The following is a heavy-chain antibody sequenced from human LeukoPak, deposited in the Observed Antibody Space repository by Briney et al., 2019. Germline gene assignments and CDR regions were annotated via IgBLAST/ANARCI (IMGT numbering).Heavy chain of an antibody. D-gene: IGHD6-6*01. Sequence: GASVRVSCKASGGTFSTYAIHWIRQAPGQGLEWMGGIMPVFGTPNYAPTFQGRVTITRDESTNTAYMGLSSLRSEDTAMFYCATLHRLSSLDSFDPWGQGTLVTVYS. J-gene: IGHJ5*02. CDR1: GGTFSTYA. V-gene: IGHV1-69*05. CDR3: ATLHRLSSLDSFDP. CDR2: IMPVFGTP.